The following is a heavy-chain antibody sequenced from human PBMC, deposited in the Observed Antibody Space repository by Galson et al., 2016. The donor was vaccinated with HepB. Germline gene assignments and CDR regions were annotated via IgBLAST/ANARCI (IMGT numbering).Heavy chain of an antibody. CDR2: MSYDGNIK. Sequence: SLRLSCAASGFTFSAYAMHWVRQAPGKGLEWLAVMSYDGNIKQYADSVKGRFTISRHNSKNTMYLQMNSLRGDDTAVYYCARDARPTASWHYFDYWGQGTLVTVSS. CDR3: ARDARPTASWHYFDY. D-gene: IGHD2-2*01. CDR1: GFTFSAYA. J-gene: IGHJ4*02. V-gene: IGHV3-30-3*01.